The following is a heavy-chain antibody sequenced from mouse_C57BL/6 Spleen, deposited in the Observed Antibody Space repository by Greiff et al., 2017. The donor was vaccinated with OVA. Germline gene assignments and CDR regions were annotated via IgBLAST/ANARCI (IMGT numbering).Heavy chain of an antibody. CDR1: GFTFSSYA. V-gene: IGHV5-4*03. J-gene: IGHJ2*01. CDR3: ARVRELGRVYFDY. CDR2: ISDGGSYT. Sequence: EVKLVESGGGLVKPGGSLKLSCAASGFTFSSYAMSWVRQTPEKRLEWVATISDGGSYTYYPDNVKGRFTISRDNAKNNLYLQMSHLKSEDTAMYYCARVRELGRVYFDYWGQGTTLTVSS. D-gene: IGHD4-1*01.